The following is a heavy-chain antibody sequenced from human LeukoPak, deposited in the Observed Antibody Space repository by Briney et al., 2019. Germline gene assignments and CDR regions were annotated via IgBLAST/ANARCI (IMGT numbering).Heavy chain of an antibody. J-gene: IGHJ4*02. CDR1: GFTFSRYA. CDR3: VKDGSGSYYTYHFDY. V-gene: IGHV3-64D*06. Sequence: PGGSLRLSCSASGFTFSRYAMHWVRQAPGKGLEYVSAISSNGGSTYYADSVKGRFTISRDNSKNTLYLQMSSLRAEDTAVYYCVKDGSGSYYTYHFDYWGQGTLVTVPS. CDR2: ISSNGGST. D-gene: IGHD3-10*01.